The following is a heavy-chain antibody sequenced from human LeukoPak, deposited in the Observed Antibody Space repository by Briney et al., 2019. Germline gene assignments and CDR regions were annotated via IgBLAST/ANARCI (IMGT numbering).Heavy chain of an antibody. V-gene: IGHV1-2*02. CDR3: ARDRAGYSNPFDY. CDR1: GYTFTGYY. D-gene: IGHD4-11*01. J-gene: IGHJ4*02. Sequence: GASVKVSCKASGYTFTGYYMHWVRQAPGQGLEWMGWINPNSGGTNYAQKFQGRVTMTRDTSISTAYMELSRLRSDDTAVYYCARDRAGYSNPFDYWGQGTLVTVSS. CDR2: INPNSGGT.